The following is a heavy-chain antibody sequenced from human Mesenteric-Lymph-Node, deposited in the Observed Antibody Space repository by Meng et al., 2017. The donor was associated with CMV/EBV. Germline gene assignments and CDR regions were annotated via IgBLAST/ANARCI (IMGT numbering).Heavy chain of an antibody. CDR3: ARNYISGSIDY. J-gene: IGHJ4*02. CDR1: GFTFSSYD. D-gene: IGHD3-10*01. V-gene: IGHV3-13*01. Sequence: GGSLRLSCAASGFTFSSYDMHWVRQATGRGLEWVSTIGTAGDTFYPGSVKGRFTISRENAKNSLYLQMDSLRAEDTALYYCARNYISGSIDYWGQGTLVTVSS. CDR2: IGTAGDT.